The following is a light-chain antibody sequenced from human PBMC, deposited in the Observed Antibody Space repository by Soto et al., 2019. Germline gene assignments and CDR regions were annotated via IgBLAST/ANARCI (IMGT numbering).Light chain of an antibody. CDR2: DAS. V-gene: IGKV1-5*01. CDR3: QQYNSYPWT. J-gene: IGKJ1*01. Sequence: DIQMTQSPSTLSASVGDRVTITCRASQSISSWLAWYQQKPGKAPKLLIYDASSLESGVPSRFSGSGSGTECTLTISSLQPDDFANYYCQQYNSYPWTFGQGTKVEIK. CDR1: QSISSW.